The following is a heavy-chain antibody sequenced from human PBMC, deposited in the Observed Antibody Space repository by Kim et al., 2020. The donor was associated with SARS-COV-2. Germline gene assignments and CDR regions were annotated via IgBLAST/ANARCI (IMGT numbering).Heavy chain of an antibody. CDR1: GAPLRSHY. CDR3: AILSEYGDREE. Sequence: SETLSLMCTVSGAPLRSHYWTWMRQTPGKGLEWIAYIYFSETTRYNPSLKSRVTISVDTSKNQLSLSLTSVTAADTAVYYCAILSEYGDREEWGQGTLVTVSS. D-gene: IGHD4-17*01. V-gene: IGHV4-59*08. J-gene: IGHJ4*02. CDR2: IYFSETT.